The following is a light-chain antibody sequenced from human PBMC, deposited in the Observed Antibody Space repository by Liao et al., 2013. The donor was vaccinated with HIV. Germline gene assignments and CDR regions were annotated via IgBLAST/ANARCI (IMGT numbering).Light chain of an antibody. V-gene: IGLV3-1*01. J-gene: IGLJ3*02. CDR2: QDT. Sequence: SYELTQAPSMSVSPGQSATITCSGEKLGDRYVSWYQQKPGQSPVLVIFQDTKRPSGVPGRFSGSNSENTATLTISGTQAMDEADYYCQSADSSATYPVFGGGTKLTVL. CDR3: QSADSSATYPV. CDR1: KLGDRY.